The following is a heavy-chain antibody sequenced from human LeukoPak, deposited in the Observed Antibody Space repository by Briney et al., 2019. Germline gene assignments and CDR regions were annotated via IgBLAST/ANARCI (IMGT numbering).Heavy chain of an antibody. CDR3: ARSHDYGDFPFDY. V-gene: IGHV4-59*01. Sequence: SETLSLTCTVSGGSIRSYYWSWIRQPPGKGLEWIGNIYYNGGTNYNPSLKSRVTISIDTSKNQFSLKLSSVTAADTAVYYCARSHDYGDFPFDYWGQGTLVTVSS. CDR1: GGSIRSYY. J-gene: IGHJ4*02. CDR2: IYYNGGT. D-gene: IGHD4-17*01.